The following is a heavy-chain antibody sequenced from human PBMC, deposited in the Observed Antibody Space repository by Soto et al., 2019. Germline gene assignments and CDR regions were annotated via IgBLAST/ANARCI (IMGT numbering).Heavy chain of an antibody. J-gene: IGHJ6*02. CDR1: GYSFTTYG. V-gene: IGHV1-18*01. Sequence: QVQLVQSGGAVKKPGASVKVSRKTSGYSFTTYGISWVRQAPGQGLEWMGWISAYNGNTNYAQKLQDRVTMTTDTSTITAYMELRSLRSDDTAVYYCAREGPAPYYYYGMDVWGQGSTVTVSS. CDR3: AREGPAPYYYYGMDV. CDR2: ISAYNGNT.